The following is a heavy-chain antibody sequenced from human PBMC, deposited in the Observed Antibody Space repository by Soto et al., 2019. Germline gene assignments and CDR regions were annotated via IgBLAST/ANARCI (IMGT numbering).Heavy chain of an antibody. CDR1: GYTFTSYG. J-gene: IGHJ4*02. CDR3: ARDNYYDSSGYCDY. V-gene: IGHV1-18*01. D-gene: IGHD3-22*01. Sequence: ASVKVSCKASGYTFTSYGISWVRQAPGQGLEWMGWISAYNGNTNYAQKLQGRVTMTTDTSTSTAYMELRSLRSDDTAVYYCARDNYYDSSGYCDYWGQGTLVTVSS. CDR2: ISAYNGNT.